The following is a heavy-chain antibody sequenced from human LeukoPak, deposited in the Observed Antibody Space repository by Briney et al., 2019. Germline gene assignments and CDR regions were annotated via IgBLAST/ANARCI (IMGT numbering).Heavy chain of an antibody. V-gene: IGHV3-30*03. Sequence: GGSLRLSCAASGFTFSSHGMQWVRQAPGKGLEWVTVIASDGSAQYYTDSVKGRFTTSRDNSKNMLYLQMDSLRAEDTAVYYCAREASVTNWYFDLWGRGALVSVSS. CDR2: IASDGSAQ. D-gene: IGHD2-2*01. CDR3: AREASVTNWYFDL. J-gene: IGHJ2*01. CDR1: GFTFSSHG.